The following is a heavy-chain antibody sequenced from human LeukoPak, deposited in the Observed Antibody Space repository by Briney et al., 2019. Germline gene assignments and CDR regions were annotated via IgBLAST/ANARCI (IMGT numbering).Heavy chain of an antibody. V-gene: IGHV4-34*01. CDR3: ARVLKTKLAIVKNWYFDL. D-gene: IGHD1-1*01. CDR2: INHSGGT. Sequence: PWETLSLTCAVYGGSFSGYSWSWIRQPPGKGLEWIGEINHSGGTNYNPSLKSRVTMSVDTSNNQFSLNLNSLTAADTAVYYCARVLKTKLAIVKNWYFDLWGRGTLVTVSS. CDR1: GGSFSGYS. J-gene: IGHJ2*01.